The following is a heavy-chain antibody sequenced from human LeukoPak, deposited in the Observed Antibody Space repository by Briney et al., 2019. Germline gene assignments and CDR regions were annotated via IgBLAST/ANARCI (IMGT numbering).Heavy chain of an antibody. D-gene: IGHD3-22*01. CDR3: ASDAFYDSGGYYYY. V-gene: IGHV4-59*12. CDR1: GGSISSYY. CDR2: IYYTGST. Sequence: SETLSLTCTVSGGSISSYYWSWIRQPPGKGLEWIGYIYYTGSTNYNPYLKSRVTLSVDTSKKQFSLKLSSVTAADTAVYYCASDAFYDSGGYYYYWGQGTLVTVSS. J-gene: IGHJ4*02.